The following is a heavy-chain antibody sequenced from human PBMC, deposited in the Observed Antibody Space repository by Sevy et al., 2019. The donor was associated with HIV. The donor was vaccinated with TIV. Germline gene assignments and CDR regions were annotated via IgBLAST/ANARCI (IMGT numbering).Heavy chain of an antibody. CDR1: GFSFSAYW. J-gene: IGHJ4*02. CDR3: AQETFGRFDS. CDR2: IKPDGSDK. V-gene: IGHV3-7*01. D-gene: IGHD1-26*01. Sequence: GGSLRLSCAASGFSFSAYWMNWVRQAPGKGLEWVANIKPDGSDKHYVDSAEGRFTSSRDNAKNSRYLQMNSLRVEDTAMYYCAQETFGRFDSWGQGTLVTVSS.